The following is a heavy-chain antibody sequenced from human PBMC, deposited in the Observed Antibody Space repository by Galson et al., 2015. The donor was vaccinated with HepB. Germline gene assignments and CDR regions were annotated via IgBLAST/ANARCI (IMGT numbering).Heavy chain of an antibody. CDR1: GFTFSSYG. CDR2: IWYDGSNK. V-gene: IGHV3-33*08. J-gene: IGHJ6*02. Sequence: SLRLSCAASGFTFSSYGMHWVRQAPGKGLEWVAVIWYDGSNKYYADSVKGRFTISRDSSKNTLYLQMNSLRAEDTAVYYCARDLRSNYGMDVWGQGTTVTVSS. CDR3: ARDLRSNYGMDV.